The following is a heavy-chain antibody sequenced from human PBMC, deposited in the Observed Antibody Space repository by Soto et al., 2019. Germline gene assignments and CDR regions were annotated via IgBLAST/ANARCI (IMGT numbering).Heavy chain of an antibody. J-gene: IGHJ4*02. V-gene: IGHV3-23*01. CDR1: GFTYSGYD. D-gene: IGHD3-22*01. CDR2: ISGSGGST. Sequence: EGSLRLSCAASGFTYSGYDMSWVRQAPGKGLQWVSDISGSGGSTHYADSVKVRFTISRDNSKNMVFLQMSSLRAEATALYYCAKEVTMIIVDSFDLWGQGSQVTVSS. CDR3: AKEVTMIIVDSFDL.